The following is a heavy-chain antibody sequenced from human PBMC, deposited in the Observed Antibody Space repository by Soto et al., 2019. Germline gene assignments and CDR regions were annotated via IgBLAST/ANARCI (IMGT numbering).Heavy chain of an antibody. D-gene: IGHD4-4*01. J-gene: IGHJ4*02. CDR3: AKDSNKYSSSLRGRYFDY. V-gene: IGHV3-23*01. CDR1: GFPFSSYV. Sequence: GGSLRLSCAASGFPFSSYVMSWVGQAPGKGLEWGSGISGGGSNTFYADYVKGRFTISRDNSKNTLLLQMNSLGAEDTAVYYCAKDSNKYSSSLRGRYFDYWGQGIGVTVSS. CDR2: ISGGGSNT.